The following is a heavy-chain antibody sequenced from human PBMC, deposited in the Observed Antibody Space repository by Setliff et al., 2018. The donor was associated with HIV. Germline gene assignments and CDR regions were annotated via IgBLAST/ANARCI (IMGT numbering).Heavy chain of an antibody. D-gene: IGHD6-13*01. CDR1: GFTFSSYA. CDR2: ISYDGSNE. V-gene: IGHV3-30*04. J-gene: IGHJ4*02. CDR3: AKDAFPVSNTWYGGIDC. Sequence: GGSLRLSCAASGFTFSSYAMSWVRQAPGKGLEWVTVISYDGSNESYADSEKGRFTISRDNSKNTLYLQMNSLRAADTAVYYCAKDAFPVSNTWYGGIDCWGQGTLVTVSS.